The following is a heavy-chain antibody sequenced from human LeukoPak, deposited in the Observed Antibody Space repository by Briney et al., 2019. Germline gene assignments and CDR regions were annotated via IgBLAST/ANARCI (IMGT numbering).Heavy chain of an antibody. J-gene: IGHJ4*02. D-gene: IGHD3-9*01. Sequence: SETLSLTCTVSGGSMSSYYWSWIRQPPGKGLEWIGYIYYSGSTKYNPSLKSRATISLDTSKNQFSLKLTSVGAVDTAVYYCARDRVDILTAQWPYYFDYWGQGTLVTVSS. CDR3: ARDRVDILTAQWPYYFDY. CDR1: GGSMSSYY. V-gene: IGHV4-59*01. CDR2: IYYSGST.